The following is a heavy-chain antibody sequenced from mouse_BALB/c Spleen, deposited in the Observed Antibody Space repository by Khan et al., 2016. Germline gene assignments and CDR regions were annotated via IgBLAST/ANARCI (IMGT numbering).Heavy chain of an antibody. CDR2: INPDSSTI. J-gene: IGHJ1*01. Sequence: EVKLLESGGGLVQPGGSLKLSCAASGFDFSRYWMSWVRQAPGKGLEWIGEINPDSSTITYTPYLKDKFIISRDTATNTLYLQISKVKSEDTALYACASTFWYFDVGGAGTTVTGAS. CDR3: ASTFWYFDV. CDR1: GFDFSRYW. V-gene: IGHV4-1*02.